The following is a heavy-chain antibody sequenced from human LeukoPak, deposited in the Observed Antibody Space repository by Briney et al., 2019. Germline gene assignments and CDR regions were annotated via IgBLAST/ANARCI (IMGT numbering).Heavy chain of an antibody. J-gene: IGHJ4*02. Sequence: SGALSLTCAVSGDSINSSNWWSWVRQPPGKGLEWIGSIYYSGSTYYNPSLKSRVTISVDTSKNQFSLKLSSVTAADTAVYYCARQAIVGAYYWGQGTLVTVSS. D-gene: IGHD1-26*01. V-gene: IGHV4-4*02. CDR3: ARQAIVGAYY. CDR2: IYYSGST. CDR1: GDSINSSNW.